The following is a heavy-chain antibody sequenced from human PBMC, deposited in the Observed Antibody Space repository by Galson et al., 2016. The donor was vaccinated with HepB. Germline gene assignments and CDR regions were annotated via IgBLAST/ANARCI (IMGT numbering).Heavy chain of an antibody. V-gene: IGHV1-3*01. CDR1: GYTFTSHA. CDR3: ARQDSYDSTGLDY. D-gene: IGHD3-22*01. CDR2: INAGKGKT. J-gene: IGHJ4*02. Sequence: SVKVSCKASGYTFTSHAMHWVRQAPGQRLEWMGWINAGKGKTKYLQKFQDRVAITVDKSTSTAYMELSSLRSEDTAVFYCARQDSYDSTGLDYWGQGTLVTVSS.